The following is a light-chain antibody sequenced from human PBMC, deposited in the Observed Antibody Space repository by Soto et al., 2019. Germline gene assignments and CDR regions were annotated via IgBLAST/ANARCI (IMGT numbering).Light chain of an antibody. V-gene: IGLV4-69*01. CDR2: LNSAGSH. Sequence: QLLLTQSPSASAFLGASVKLTCTLSRGHSSYSIAWHQQQPEKGPRYLMKLNSAGSHGQWDGIPDRFSGSSSGAERYLTISSLQSEDEADYYCQTWGTGNAGFGGGTQLTVL. CDR3: QTWGTGNAG. J-gene: IGLJ7*01. CDR1: RGHSSYS.